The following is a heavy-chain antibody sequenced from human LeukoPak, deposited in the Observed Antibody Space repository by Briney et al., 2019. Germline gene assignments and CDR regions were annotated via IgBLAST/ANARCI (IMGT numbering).Heavy chain of an antibody. CDR3: AKTPGYSSSWNDY. CDR1: GYSFTSYW. CDR2: IDPSDSYT. J-gene: IGHJ4*02. Sequence: HGESLKISCKGSGYSFTSYWISWVRQMPGKGLEWMGRIDPSDSYTNYSPSFQGHVTISADKSISTAYLQWSSLKASDTAMYYCAKTPGYSSSWNDYWGQGTLVTVSS. V-gene: IGHV5-10-1*01. D-gene: IGHD6-13*01.